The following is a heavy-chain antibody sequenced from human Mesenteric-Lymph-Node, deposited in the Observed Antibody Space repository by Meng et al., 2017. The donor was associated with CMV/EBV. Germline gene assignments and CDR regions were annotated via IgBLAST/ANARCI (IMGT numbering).Heavy chain of an antibody. CDR3: ARGSSYDILTGYFDY. CDR2: INHSGST. V-gene: IGHV4-34*01. J-gene: IGHJ4*02. CDR1: GGSFSGYY. Sequence: QGQLHKWGAGLLKPSETLSVTCAVYGGSFSGYYWNWIRQSPEKGLEWIGEINHSGSTTYNPSFTSRIIISVDTSTNQISLNMSSVTAADTAVYYCARGSSYDILTGYFDYWGQGALVTVFS. D-gene: IGHD3-9*01.